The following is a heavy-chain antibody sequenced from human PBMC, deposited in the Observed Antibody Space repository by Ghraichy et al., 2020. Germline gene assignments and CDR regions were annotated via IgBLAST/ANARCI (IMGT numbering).Heavy chain of an antibody. V-gene: IGHV3-49*03. D-gene: IGHD6-6*01. Sequence: GGSLRLSCTASGFTFGDYSMSWFRQAPGKWLEWVGFIRSKAYGGTTEYAASVKGRFTISRDDSKSIAYLQMNSLKTEDTAVYYCTRDTQSSSSWMRGIRPETQWIPDYWGQGTLVTVSS. CDR1: GFTFGDYS. CDR2: IRSKAYGGTT. J-gene: IGHJ4*02. CDR3: TRDTQSSSSWMRGIRPETQWIPDY.